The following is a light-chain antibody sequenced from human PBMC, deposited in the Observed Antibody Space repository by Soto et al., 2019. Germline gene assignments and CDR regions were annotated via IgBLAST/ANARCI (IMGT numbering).Light chain of an antibody. V-gene: IGKV3-15*01. CDR2: GAS. CDR1: QSVSSN. Sequence: EIVMTQSPATLSVSPGEGATVSCRASQSVSSNLAWYQQKPGQAPRLLIYGASTRATGIPARFSGSGSGTEFTLTISSLQRDDFATYYCQQTDSFPRTFGQGTKVEMK. CDR3: QQTDSFPRT. J-gene: IGKJ1*01.